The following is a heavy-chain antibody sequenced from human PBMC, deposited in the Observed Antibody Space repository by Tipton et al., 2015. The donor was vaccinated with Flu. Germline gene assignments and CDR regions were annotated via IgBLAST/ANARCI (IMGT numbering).Heavy chain of an antibody. V-gene: IGHV3-21*01. J-gene: IGHJ4*02. CDR1: GFTFSSYS. Sequence: SLRLSCAASGFTFSSYSMNWVRQAPGKGLEWVSSISSSSSYIYYADSAKGRFTISRDNAKNSLYLQMNSLRAEDTAVYYCARSDLSSGREYWGQGTLVTVSS. CDR3: ARSDLSSGREY. D-gene: IGHD6-19*01. CDR2: ISSSSSYI.